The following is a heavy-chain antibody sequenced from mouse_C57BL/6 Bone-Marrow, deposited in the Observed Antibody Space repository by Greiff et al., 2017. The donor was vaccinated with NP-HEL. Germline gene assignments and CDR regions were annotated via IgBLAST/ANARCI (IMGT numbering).Heavy chain of an antibody. V-gene: IGHV1-53*01. CDR2: IKPSNGGT. Sequence: VKLQESGTELVKPGASVKLSCKASGYTFTSYWMHWVKQRPGQGLEWIGNIKPSNGGTNYNEKFKSKDTLTVDKSSSTAYMQLSSRTSEDSAVYYCARKGGRRYFDYWGQGTTLTVSS. J-gene: IGHJ2*01. D-gene: IGHD1-1*02. CDR3: ARKGGRRYFDY. CDR1: GYTFTSYW.